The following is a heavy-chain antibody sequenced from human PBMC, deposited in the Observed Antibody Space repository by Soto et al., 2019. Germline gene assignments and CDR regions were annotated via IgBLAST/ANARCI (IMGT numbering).Heavy chain of an antibody. J-gene: IGHJ4*02. CDR2: INYSGT. Sequence: QVRLQESGPGLVRPSQTLSLTCSVSGGSITSGAYYWHWIRQHPGEGLEWIGYINYSGTYYSPSLKSRVTISVDTSENQFSLTLSSVTAADTAVYYCASRVVRGVIAPYFDYWGQGALVTVSS. CDR1: GGSITSGAYY. CDR3: ASRVVRGVIAPYFDY. D-gene: IGHD3-10*01. V-gene: IGHV4-31*03.